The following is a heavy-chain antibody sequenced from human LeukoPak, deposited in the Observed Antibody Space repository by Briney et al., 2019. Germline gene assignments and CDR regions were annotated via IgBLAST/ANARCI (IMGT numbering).Heavy chain of an antibody. CDR3: ARGGYSFGYAAC. Sequence: ASVKVSCKASGYTFTDYYINWVRQAPGKGLEWMGWISPKSGGTNYAQRFQGRVTMTRDTSITTAYMELSRLRSDDTAVYYCARGGYSFGYAACWGQGTLVTVSS. V-gene: IGHV1-2*02. J-gene: IGHJ4*02. CDR1: GYTFTDYY. D-gene: IGHD5-18*01. CDR2: ISPKSGGT.